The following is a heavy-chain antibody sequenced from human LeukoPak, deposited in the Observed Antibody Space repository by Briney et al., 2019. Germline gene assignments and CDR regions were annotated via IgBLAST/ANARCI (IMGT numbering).Heavy chain of an antibody. D-gene: IGHD3-3*01. CDR3: AKDHYWSIDY. Sequence: PGGSLRLSCAASGFTFSIYGMHWVRQAPGKGLGWVAVILYDGSNKYYADSVKGRFSISRDIAKNTLYLQMNSLRAEDTGVYYCAKDHYWSIDYWGRGTLVTVSS. J-gene: IGHJ4*02. V-gene: IGHV3-30*18. CDR1: GFTFSIYG. CDR2: ILYDGSNK.